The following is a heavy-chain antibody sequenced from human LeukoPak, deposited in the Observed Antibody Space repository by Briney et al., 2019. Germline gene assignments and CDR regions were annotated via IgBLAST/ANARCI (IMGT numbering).Heavy chain of an antibody. Sequence: PGGSLRLSCAASGFTFSSYAMSWVRQAPGKGLEWVLAISGSGGSTYYADSVKGRFTISRDNSKNTLYLQMNSLRAEDTAVYYCAKDGKYYYDSSGYYYHWGQGTLVTVSS. CDR3: AKDGKYYYDSSGYYYH. CDR2: ISGSGGST. J-gene: IGHJ5*02. V-gene: IGHV3-23*01. CDR1: GFTFSSYA. D-gene: IGHD3-22*01.